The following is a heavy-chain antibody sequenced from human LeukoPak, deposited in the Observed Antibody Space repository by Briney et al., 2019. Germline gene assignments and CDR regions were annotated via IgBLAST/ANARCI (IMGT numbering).Heavy chain of an antibody. CDR2: INHSGST. CDR3: ARWTANWGSDAFDI. CDR1: GGSFSGYY. D-gene: IGHD7-27*01. Sequence: PSETLSLTCAVYGGSFSGYYWSWIRQPPGKGLEWIGEINHSGSTNYNPSLKSRVTISVDTSKNQFSLKLSSVTAADTAVYYCARWTANWGSDAFDIWGQGTMVTVSS. V-gene: IGHV4-34*01. J-gene: IGHJ3*02.